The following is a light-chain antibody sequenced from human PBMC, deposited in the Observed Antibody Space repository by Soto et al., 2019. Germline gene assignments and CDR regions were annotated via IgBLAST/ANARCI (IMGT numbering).Light chain of an antibody. CDR3: QQYNTYLT. CDR2: KAS. CDR1: QSIYDY. Sequence: DIQMTQSPSTLSASLGDRVTITCRASQSIYDYFASYQQKPGKNPNRLLYKASNLETGVTSRFSGSASGTEFTLTISNLQPDDVATYYGQQYNTYLTFGQGTKVEIK. J-gene: IGKJ1*01. V-gene: IGKV1-5*03.